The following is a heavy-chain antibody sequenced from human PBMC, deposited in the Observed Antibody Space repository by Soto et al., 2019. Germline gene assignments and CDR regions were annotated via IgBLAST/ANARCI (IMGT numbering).Heavy chain of an antibody. CDR2: IFHSGST. J-gene: IGHJ5*01. Sequence: PXETLSLTCTVSGCSVTTSSYYWGWIRQPPGKGLDWIGSIFHSGSTYYSPSLKSRISLSVDTSKNQFSLKLNSVSVSDTAVYYCARQEAATGRGFWFDYWGQGNLVTVSS. CDR3: ARQEAATGRGFWFDY. V-gene: IGHV4-39*01. D-gene: IGHD1-26*01. CDR1: GCSVTTSSYY.